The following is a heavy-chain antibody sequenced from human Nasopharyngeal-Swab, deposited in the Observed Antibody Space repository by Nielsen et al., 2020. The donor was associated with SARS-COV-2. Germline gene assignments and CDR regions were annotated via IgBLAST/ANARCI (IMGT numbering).Heavy chain of an antibody. D-gene: IGHD3-10*01. V-gene: IGHV4-39*01. Sequence: SETLSLTCTVSGGSISSSSYYWGWIRQPPGKGLEWIGSIYYSGSTYYNPSLKSRVTISVGTSKNQFSLKLSSVTAADTAVYYCARVLWFGELPYYYYYYMDVWGKGTTVTVSS. CDR3: ARVLWFGELPYYYYYYMDV. CDR2: IYYSGST. J-gene: IGHJ6*03. CDR1: GGSISSSSYY.